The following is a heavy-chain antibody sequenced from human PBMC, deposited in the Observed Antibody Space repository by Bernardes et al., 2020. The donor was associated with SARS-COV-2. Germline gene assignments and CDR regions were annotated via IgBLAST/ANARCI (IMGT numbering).Heavy chain of an antibody. J-gene: IGHJ6*02. CDR1: GYTFTGYY. V-gene: IGHV1-2*02. Sequence: ASVKVSCKASGYTFTGYYMHWVRQAPGQGLEWMGWINPNSGCTNYAQKFQGRVTMTRDTSISTAYMELSRLRSDDTAVYYCAIPPTNYDRYGMDVWGQGTTVTGYS. CDR2: INPNSGCT. D-gene: IGHD3-22*01. CDR3: AIPPTNYDRYGMDV.